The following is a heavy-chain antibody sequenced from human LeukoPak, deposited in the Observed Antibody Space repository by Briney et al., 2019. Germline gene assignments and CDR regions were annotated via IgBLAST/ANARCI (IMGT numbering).Heavy chain of an antibody. V-gene: IGHV4-59*01. CDR3: ARDRSRGWFGELSWNWFDP. J-gene: IGHJ5*02. Sequence: SETLSLTCTVSGGSISSYYWSWIRQPAGKGLEWIGYIYYSGSTNYNPSLKSRVTISVDTSKNQFSLKLSSVTAADTAVYYCARDRSRGWFGELSWNWFDPWGQGTLVTVSS. CDR1: GGSISSYY. D-gene: IGHD3-10*01. CDR2: IYYSGST.